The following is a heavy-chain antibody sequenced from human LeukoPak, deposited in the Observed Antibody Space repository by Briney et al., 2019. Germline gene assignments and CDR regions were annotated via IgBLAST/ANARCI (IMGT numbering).Heavy chain of an antibody. CDR1: GVTFSVYS. Sequence: GGSLRLSCAVSGVTFSVYSMNWVRQAPGKGREWISYVNSSSSGVYYADSVKGRFTISRDNAKNTLYLQMNSLRSEDTAVYYCARDRYFDTSGYSRSQDYWGQGTLVTVSP. CDR2: VNSSSSGV. D-gene: IGHD3-22*01. J-gene: IGHJ4*02. CDR3: ARDRYFDTSGYSRSQDY. V-gene: IGHV3-48*01.